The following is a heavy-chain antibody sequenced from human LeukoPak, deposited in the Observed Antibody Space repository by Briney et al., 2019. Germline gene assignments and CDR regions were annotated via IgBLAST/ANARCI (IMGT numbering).Heavy chain of an antibody. Sequence: PGGSLRLSCTASGFNFGDYSFSWFRQPPGKGLEWVGFIRRKGYGGTTEYAASVKGRFTISRDDSKSIAYLQMNSLKTEDTAVYYCTRGHDFWSGPLDVWGKGTTVTVSS. CDR3: TRGHDFWSGPLDV. CDR1: GFNFGDYS. CDR2: IRRKGYGGTT. J-gene: IGHJ6*04. V-gene: IGHV3-49*03. D-gene: IGHD3-3*01.